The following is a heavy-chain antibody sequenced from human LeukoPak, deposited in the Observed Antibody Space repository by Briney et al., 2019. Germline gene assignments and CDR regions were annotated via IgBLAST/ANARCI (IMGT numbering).Heavy chain of an antibody. Sequence: GGSLRLSCAASGFSISWYWMSWVRQAPGKGLEWVANIKQDGSETYYVDSVKGRFTISRDNAKNSLYLQMNSLRAEDTALYYCAKDAYASYYDSRGFDYWGQGTLVTVSS. CDR3: AKDAYASYYDSRGFDY. J-gene: IGHJ4*02. CDR1: GFSISWYW. CDR2: IKQDGSET. V-gene: IGHV3-7*03. D-gene: IGHD3-22*01.